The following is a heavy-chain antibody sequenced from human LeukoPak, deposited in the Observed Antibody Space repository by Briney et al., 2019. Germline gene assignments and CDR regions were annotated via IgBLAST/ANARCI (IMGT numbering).Heavy chain of an antibody. V-gene: IGHV1-18*01. CDR1: GYTFTSYG. J-gene: IGHJ4*02. CDR2: ISAYTGNT. Sequence: ASVKVSCKASGYTFTSYGVTWVRQAPGQGLEWMGWISAYTGNTNYAQKVQGRVTMTTDTSTSTAYMELRSLRSDDTAVYYCARDFYDILTGDYWSRPADWGQGTLVTVSS. CDR3: ARDFYDILTGDYWSRPAD. D-gene: IGHD3-9*01.